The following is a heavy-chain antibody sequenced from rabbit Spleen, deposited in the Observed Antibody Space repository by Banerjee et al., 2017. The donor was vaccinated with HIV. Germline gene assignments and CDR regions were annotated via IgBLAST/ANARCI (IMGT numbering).Heavy chain of an antibody. CDR2: IDSGSSGFT. J-gene: IGHJ6*01. CDR1: GVSFSGNSY. CDR3: ARDTSSSFSSYGMDL. Sequence: SLEESGGDLVKPGASLTLTCIASGVSFSGNSYMCWVRQAPGKGLEWIACIDSGSSGFTYFASWANGRFTISKTSSTTVTLQMTSLTAADTATYFCARDTSSSFSSYGMDLWGPGTLVTVS. V-gene: IGHV1S40*01. D-gene: IGHD1-1*01.